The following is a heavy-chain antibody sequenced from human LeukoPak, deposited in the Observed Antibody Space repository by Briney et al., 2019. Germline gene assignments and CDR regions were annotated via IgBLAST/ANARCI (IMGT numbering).Heavy chain of an antibody. CDR3: ARGRGYSYPFDY. V-gene: IGHV4-34*01. CDR2: INHSGST. Sequence: SETLSLTCTVSGGSISSYYWSWIRQPPGKGLEWIGEINHSGSTNYNPSLKSRVTISVDTSKNQFSLKLSSVTAADTAVYYCARGRGYSYPFDYWGQGTLVTVSS. CDR1: GGSISSYY. J-gene: IGHJ4*02. D-gene: IGHD5-18*01.